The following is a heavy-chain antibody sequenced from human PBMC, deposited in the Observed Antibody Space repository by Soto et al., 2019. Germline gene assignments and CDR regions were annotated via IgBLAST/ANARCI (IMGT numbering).Heavy chain of an antibody. CDR3: AKVGTGWGVPMDYMDV. D-gene: IGHD1-1*01. J-gene: IGHJ6*03. CDR2: ISYDGSNK. CDR1: GFTFSSYG. V-gene: IGHV3-30*18. Sequence: QVQLVESGGGVVQPGRSLRLSCAASGFTFSSYGMHWVRQAPGKGLEWVAVISYDGSNKYYADSVKGRFTISRDNSKNTLYLQMNSLRAEDTAVYYCAKVGTGWGVPMDYMDVWGKGTTVTVSS.